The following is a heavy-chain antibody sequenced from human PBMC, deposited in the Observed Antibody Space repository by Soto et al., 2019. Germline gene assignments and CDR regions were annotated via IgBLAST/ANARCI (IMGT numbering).Heavy chain of an antibody. V-gene: IGHV4-30-4*01. CDR2: IYYSGST. CDR1: GGSISSGDYY. CDR3: AREAVAAHRYYYYYGMDV. Sequence: QVQLQESGPGLVKPSQTLSLTCTVSGGSISSGDYYWSWIRQPPGKGLEWIGYIYYSGSTYYNPSLQSRVTISVDTSKSQFSLKLSSVTAADTAVYYCAREAVAAHRYYYYYGMDVWGQGTTVTVCS. D-gene: IGHD6-19*01. J-gene: IGHJ6*02.